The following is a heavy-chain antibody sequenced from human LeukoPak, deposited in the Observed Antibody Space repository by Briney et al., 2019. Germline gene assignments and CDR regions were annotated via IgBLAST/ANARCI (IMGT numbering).Heavy chain of an antibody. CDR1: DFSFITNA. CDR2: ISGGGATT. CDR3: AKAGSIRFDY. Sequence: SGGSLRLSCSASDFSFITNAMSWVRQAPGKGLEWVSSISGGGATTYYPDSVKGPFTISRDNSKNTLYLQIYSLRADDTVVYYCAKAGSIRFDYWGRGTLVTVSS. D-gene: IGHD1-26*01. V-gene: IGHV3-23*01. J-gene: IGHJ4*02.